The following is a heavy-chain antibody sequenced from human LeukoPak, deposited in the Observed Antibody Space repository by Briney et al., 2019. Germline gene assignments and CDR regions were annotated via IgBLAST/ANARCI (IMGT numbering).Heavy chain of an antibody. CDR2: IEPDSGDT. J-gene: IGHJ5*02. CDR1: GYTFSCYY. CDR3: VRDRPHNWFDP. Sequence: ASVKVSCKASGYTFSCYYIHWVRQAPGQGPEWMGLIEPDSGDTNYAQNFRGRVTMTRDTSITTAYMELNRLTSDDTAVYYCVRDRPHNWFDPWGQGTLVTVSS. V-gene: IGHV1-2*02.